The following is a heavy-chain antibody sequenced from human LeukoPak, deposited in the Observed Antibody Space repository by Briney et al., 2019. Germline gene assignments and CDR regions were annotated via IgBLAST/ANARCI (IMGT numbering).Heavy chain of an antibody. J-gene: IGHJ4*02. D-gene: IGHD3-10*01. CDR2: IGTAGDT. CDR1: GFTFSSYD. V-gene: IGHV3-13*01. CDR3: ARARFGHHYFDY. Sequence: GGSLRLSCAASGFTFSSYDMHWVRQATGKGLEWVSAIGTAGDTYYPGSVKGRFTISRENAKNSLYLQMNSLRAGDTAVYYCARARFGHHYFDYWGQGTLVTVSS.